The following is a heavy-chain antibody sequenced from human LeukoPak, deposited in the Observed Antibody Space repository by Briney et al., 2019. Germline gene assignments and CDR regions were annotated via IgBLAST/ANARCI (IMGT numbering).Heavy chain of an antibody. Sequence: PSETLSLTCAVSGYSISSGYYWGWIRQPPGKGLEWIGSIYHSGSTYYNPSLKSRVTISVDTSKNQFSLKLSSVTAADTAVYYYAFRSITMVRGVIHLFDYWGQGTLVTVSS. D-gene: IGHD3-10*01. CDR3: AFRSITMVRGVIHLFDY. J-gene: IGHJ4*02. V-gene: IGHV4-38-2*01. CDR2: IYHSGST. CDR1: GYSISSGYY.